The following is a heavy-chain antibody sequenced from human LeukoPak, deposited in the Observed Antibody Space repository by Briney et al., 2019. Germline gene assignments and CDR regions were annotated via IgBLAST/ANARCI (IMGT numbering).Heavy chain of an antibody. V-gene: IGHV5-51*01. CDR3: ARSGGRRGFSQKGTPNWFDP. CDR1: GYTFTNNW. Sequence: GESLKISCKGSGYTFTNNWIGWVRQMPGKGLEWMGIIYPGDSDTRYSPSFQGQVTISVDKSISTAYLQWSSLKASDTAMYYCARSGGRRGFSQKGTPNWFDPWGQGTLVTVSS. CDR2: IYPGDSDT. J-gene: IGHJ5*02. D-gene: IGHD3-16*01.